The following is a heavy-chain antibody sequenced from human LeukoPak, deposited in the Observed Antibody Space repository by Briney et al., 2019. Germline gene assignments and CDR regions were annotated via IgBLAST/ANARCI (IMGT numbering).Heavy chain of an antibody. V-gene: IGHV4-59*01. D-gene: IGHD2-15*01. CDR2: ISYSGST. Sequence: PSETLSLTCTVSGGSISSYYGSWIRQPPGKGLEWIGYISYSGSTNYNPSLKSRVTMSVDTSNNQFSLRLRSVTAADTAIYFCARTAGGYSHYYFDYWGQGTLVTVSS. CDR3: ARTAGGYSHYYFDY. CDR1: GGSISSYY. J-gene: IGHJ4*02.